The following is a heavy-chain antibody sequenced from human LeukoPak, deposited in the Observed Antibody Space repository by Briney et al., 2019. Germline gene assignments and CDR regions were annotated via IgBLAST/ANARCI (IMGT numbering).Heavy chain of an antibody. J-gene: IGHJ6*02. CDR2: IRYDGSNK. Sequence: GGSLRLSCAASGFTFSSYGMHWVRQAPGKGLEWVAFIRYDGSNKYYADSVKGRFTISRDNSKNTLYLQMNSLRAEDTAVYYCARSMVRGPLPYYGMDVWGQGTTVTVSS. D-gene: IGHD3-10*01. V-gene: IGHV3-30*02. CDR1: GFTFSSYG. CDR3: ARSMVRGPLPYYGMDV.